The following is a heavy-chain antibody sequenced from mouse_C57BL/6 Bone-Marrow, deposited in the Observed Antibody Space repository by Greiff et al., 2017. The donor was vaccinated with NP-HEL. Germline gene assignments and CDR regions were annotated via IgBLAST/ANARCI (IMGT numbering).Heavy chain of an antibody. CDR2: ISDGGSYT. V-gene: IGHV5-4*01. CDR1: GFTFSSYA. Sequence: EVKVEESGGGLVKPGGSLKLSCAASGFTFSSYAMSWVRQTPEKRLEWVATISDGGSYTYYPDNVKGRFTISRDNAKNNLYLQMSHLKSEDTAMYYCARDLEYGNFDYWGQGTTLTVSS. CDR3: ARDLEYGNFDY. D-gene: IGHD2-10*02. J-gene: IGHJ2*01.